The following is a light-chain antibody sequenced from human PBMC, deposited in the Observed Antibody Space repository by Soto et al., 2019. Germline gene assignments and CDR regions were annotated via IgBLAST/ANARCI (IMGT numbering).Light chain of an antibody. V-gene: IGKV3-20*01. Sequence: DMVLTQSPGTLSLSPGERATLSCRASQSVSSSYLAWYQQKSGQPPRLLIYGASSRATGIPDRFSGSGSGTVFTLAISRLEPEDFAVYYCQQYGSSPPIYTFGLGTKLEIK. CDR3: QQYGSSPPIYT. J-gene: IGKJ2*01. CDR1: QSVSSSY. CDR2: GAS.